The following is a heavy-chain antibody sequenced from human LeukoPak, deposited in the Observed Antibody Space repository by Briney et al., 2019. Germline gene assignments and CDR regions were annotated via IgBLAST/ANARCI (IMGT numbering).Heavy chain of an antibody. Sequence: SETLSLTCTVSGGSISSGGYYWNCYSGTTYYNLALTSRLTISIDTSKNQVSLKLSSVAAADTAVYYCARGRDGYKSYAFDIWGQGTMVTVSS. J-gene: IGHJ3*02. CDR3: ARGRDGYKSYAFDI. CDR1: GGSISSGGYY. CDR2: YSGTT. D-gene: IGHD5-24*01. V-gene: IGHV4-31*03.